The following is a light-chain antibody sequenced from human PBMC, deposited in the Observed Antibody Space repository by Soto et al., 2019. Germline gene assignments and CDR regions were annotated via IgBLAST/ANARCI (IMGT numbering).Light chain of an antibody. CDR1: SSDVGAYNY. CDR2: DVS. J-gene: IGLJ1*01. Sequence: QSVLTQPASVSGSPGQSITISCTGTSSDVGAYNYVSWYQQHPGNAPNLMIYDVSNRPSGVSNRFSGSKSGNTASLTISGLQAEDEADYYCSSYTTSSTPCVFGTGTKVTVL. V-gene: IGLV2-14*01. CDR3: SSYTTSSTPCV.